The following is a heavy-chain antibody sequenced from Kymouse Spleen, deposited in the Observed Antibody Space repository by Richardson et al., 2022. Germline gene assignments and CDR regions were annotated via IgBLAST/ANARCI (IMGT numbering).Heavy chain of an antibody. CDR1: GFTFSSYG. V-gene: IGHV3-33*01. CDR3: ARDITGTIYYYYGMDV. J-gene: IGHJ6*02. CDR2: IWYDGSNK. Sequence: QVQLVESGGGVVQPGRSLRLSCAASGFTFSSYGMHWVRQAPGKGLEWVAVIWYDGSNKYYADSVKGRFTISRDNSKNTLYLQMNSLRAEDTAVYYCARDITGTIYYYYGMDVWGQGTTVTVSS. D-gene: IGHD1-20*01,IGHD1-7*01.